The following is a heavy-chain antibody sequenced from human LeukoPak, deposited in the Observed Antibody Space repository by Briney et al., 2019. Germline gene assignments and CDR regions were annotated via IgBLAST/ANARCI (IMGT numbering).Heavy chain of an antibody. Sequence: RGSLRLSCAASVITFSDDSMNWVRQAPGSGLEWVAYISPASKTIKYADSVKGRFTISRDNAKKSLYLQMKSLRAEDTAVYYCARDPYYSNHLDFLGQGTLVTVSS. CDR2: ISPASKTI. V-gene: IGHV3-48*04. D-gene: IGHD4-11*01. J-gene: IGHJ4*02. CDR1: VITFSDDS. CDR3: ARDPYYSNHLDF.